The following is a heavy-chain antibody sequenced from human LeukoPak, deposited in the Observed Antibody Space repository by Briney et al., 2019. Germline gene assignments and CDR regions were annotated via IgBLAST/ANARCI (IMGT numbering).Heavy chain of an antibody. D-gene: IGHD6-19*01. Sequence: GASVKVSCKASGYTFTSYDINWVRQATGQGLEWMGWMNPNSGNTGYAKKFQGRVTMTRNTSISTAYMELSSLRSEDTAVYYCARGRQQWLAGSRIYTFDYWGQGTLVTVSS. CDR2: MNPNSGNT. CDR3: ARGRQQWLAGSRIYTFDY. V-gene: IGHV1-8*01. J-gene: IGHJ4*02. CDR1: GYTFTSYD.